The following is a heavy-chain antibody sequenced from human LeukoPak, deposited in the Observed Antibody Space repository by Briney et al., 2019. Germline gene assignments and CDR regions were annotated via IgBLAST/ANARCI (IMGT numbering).Heavy chain of an antibody. V-gene: IGHV4-34*01. CDR1: GGSFSGYY. CDR3: ARGSRLTGAFDI. D-gene: IGHD3-9*01. J-gene: IGHJ3*02. CDR2: INHSGST. Sequence: SETLSFTCALYGGSFSGYYWSWIRQPPGKGLEWIGEINHSGSTNYNPSLKSRVTISLDTSKNQFSLKLSSVTAADTAVYYCARGSRLTGAFDIWGQGTMVTVSS.